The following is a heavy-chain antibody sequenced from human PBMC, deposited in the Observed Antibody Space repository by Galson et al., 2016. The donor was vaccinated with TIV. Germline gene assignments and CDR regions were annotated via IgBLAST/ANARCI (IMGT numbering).Heavy chain of an antibody. J-gene: IGHJ4*02. CDR1: GFTFNTNT. CDR3: AKTQVDIVVAPAATPGYYFDY. D-gene: IGHD2-2*02. Sequence: SLRLSCAASGFTFNTNTMSWTRQAPGKGLEWVSTSSGSGDTIYYADSVKGRFTISRDNSKGTLYLQMSSLRVDDTAIYYCAKTQVDIVVAPAATPGYYFDYWGQGTLVTVSS. CDR2: SSGSGDTI. V-gene: IGHV3-23*01.